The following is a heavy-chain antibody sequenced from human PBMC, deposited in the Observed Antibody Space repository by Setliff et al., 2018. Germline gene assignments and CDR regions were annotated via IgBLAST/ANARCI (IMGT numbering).Heavy chain of an antibody. CDR1: GYNLIEVS. J-gene: IGHJ4*02. Sequence: WASVKVSCKVSGYNLIEVSMHWVRQAPGKGLEWMGGFDPEDGETIYAQKFQGRVTMTRNTSISTAYMELNSLRSDDTAVYYCARDLYYYDSSGYYIYWGQGTLVTVSS. CDR2: FDPEDGET. D-gene: IGHD3-22*01. V-gene: IGHV1-24*01. CDR3: ARDLYYYDSSGYYIY.